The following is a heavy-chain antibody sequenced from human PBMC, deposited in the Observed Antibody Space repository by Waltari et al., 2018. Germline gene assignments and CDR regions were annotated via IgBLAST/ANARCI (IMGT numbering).Heavy chain of an antibody. CDR2: IDSNGSST. J-gene: IGHJ4*02. CDR3: GRARVQGVKYFDY. D-gene: IGHD3-10*01. Sequence: DVKLVECGGGLAQPGGSVRLSCTASGSTFRTYWMHWGRHGPWTGLMLVSHIDSNGSSTSYEDSVRGRFTISRDNAKNTLYLQMNSVRDEDTAVYYCGRARVQGVKYFDYWGRGTLVTVSS. V-gene: IGHV3-74*01. CDR1: GSTFRTYW.